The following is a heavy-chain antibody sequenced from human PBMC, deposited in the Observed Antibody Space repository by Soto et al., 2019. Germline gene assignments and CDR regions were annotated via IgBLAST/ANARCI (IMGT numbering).Heavy chain of an antibody. CDR3: ARGYSTPPSLRAIPYIT. CDR2: INHSGST. CDR1: GGSFSGYY. V-gene: IGHV4-34*01. Sequence: PSETLSLTCAVYGGSFSGYYWSWIRQPPGKGLEWIGEINHSGSTNYNPSLKSRVTISVDTSKNQFSLKLSSVTAADTAVYYCARGYSTPPSLRAIPYITWGQGTLVTVSS. D-gene: IGHD2-2*01. J-gene: IGHJ5*02.